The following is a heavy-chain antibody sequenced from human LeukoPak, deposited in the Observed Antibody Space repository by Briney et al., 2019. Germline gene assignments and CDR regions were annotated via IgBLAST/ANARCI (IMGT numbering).Heavy chain of an antibody. CDR2: IRFDGSNK. CDR1: GFTFSDYG. CDR3: AKTGPTVTTPFDY. D-gene: IGHD4-17*01. V-gene: IGHV3-30*02. J-gene: IGHJ4*02. Sequence: GGSLRLSCVASGFTFSDYGIHWVRRAPGRGLEWVAFIRFDGSNKYYPDSVQGRFTISRDNSKNTLYLQMDSLRAEDTAVYYCAKTGPTVTTPFDYWGQGTLVTVSS.